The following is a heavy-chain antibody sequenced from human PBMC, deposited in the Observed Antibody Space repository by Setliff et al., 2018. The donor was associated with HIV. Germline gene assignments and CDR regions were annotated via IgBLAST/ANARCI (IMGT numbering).Heavy chain of an antibody. CDR2: IYSNGDT. CDR1: GGSISSRSYY. Sequence: SETLSLTCTVSGGSISSRSYYWSWLRQSAGKGLEWIGRIYSNGDTFYNQSLQSRVTISLDTSKNQFSLELRSVTAADTALYYCAPRHHKYGFLWGQGTLVTVSS. J-gene: IGHJ4*02. CDR3: APRHHKYGFL. V-gene: IGHV4-61*02. D-gene: IGHD3-10*01.